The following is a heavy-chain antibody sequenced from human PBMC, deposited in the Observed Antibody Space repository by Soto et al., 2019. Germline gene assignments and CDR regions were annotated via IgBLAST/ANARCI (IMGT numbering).Heavy chain of an antibody. J-gene: IGHJ6*02. CDR2: INYRGST. Sequence: PSETLSLTCAVYGGSFTGYYWTWIRQTPGKGLEWIGEINYRGSTYYNPSLESRTTMAVDTSKNQFSLKLSSVTAADTAVYFCVRGQPHRITIFEVVIRSYDYGMDVWGQGTTVTVSS. CDR1: GGSFTGYY. CDR3: VRGQPHRITIFEVVIRSYDYGMDV. D-gene: IGHD3-3*01. V-gene: IGHV4-34*01.